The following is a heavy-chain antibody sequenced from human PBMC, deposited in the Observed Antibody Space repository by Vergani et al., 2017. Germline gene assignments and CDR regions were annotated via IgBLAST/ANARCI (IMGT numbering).Heavy chain of an antibody. D-gene: IGHD3-22*01. CDR3: AKGDSSGSYFDY. V-gene: IGHV3-23*04. J-gene: IGHJ4*02. CDR1: GFTFDDYA. Sequence: EVQLVESGGGLVQPGRSLRLSCAASGFTFDDYAMHWVRQAPGKGLEWVSGISGSGGSTYYADSVKGRFTISRDNSKNTLYLQMNSLRAEDTAVYYCAKGDSSGSYFDYWGQGTLVTVSS. CDR2: ISGSGGST.